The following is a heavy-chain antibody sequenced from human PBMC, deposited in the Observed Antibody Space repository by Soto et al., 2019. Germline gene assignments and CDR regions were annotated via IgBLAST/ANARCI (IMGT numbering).Heavy chain of an antibody. CDR1: RGSITYNY. CDR3: AKVDADYWYLDS. CDR2: IYHTGSA. Sequence: PSETLSLTCTVSRGSITYNYWSWIRQPPGKGLEWIGYIYHTGSAKYVPALKSRITMSVDMSKNQFSLTLTSVTAADTAVYYCAKVDADYWYLDSWGQGTLVTVSS. J-gene: IGHJ4*02. D-gene: IGHD4-17*01. V-gene: IGHV4-59*01.